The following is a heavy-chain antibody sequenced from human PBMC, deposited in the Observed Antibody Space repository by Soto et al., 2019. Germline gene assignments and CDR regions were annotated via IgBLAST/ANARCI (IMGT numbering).Heavy chain of an antibody. Sequence: PSETLSLTCIVPGGSISSAGSHSSWVRQLPGKGLEWIGYISTIETPKKNPSLQSRVTFSLDTSKNHLSLNLGSVTAADTAIYYCAMGRDPYNIGSWGQGIPVTVSS. D-gene: IGHD1-1*01. V-gene: IGHV4-31*03. CDR3: AMGRDPYNIGS. CDR1: GGSISSAGSH. J-gene: IGHJ4*02. CDR2: ISTIETP.